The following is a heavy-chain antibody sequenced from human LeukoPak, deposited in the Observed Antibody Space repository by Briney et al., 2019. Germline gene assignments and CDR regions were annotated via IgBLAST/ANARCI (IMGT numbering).Heavy chain of an antibody. CDR2: ISAYNGNT. Sequence: GASVKVSCKASGYTFTGYYMHWVRQAPGQGLEWMGWISAYNGNTNYAQKLQGRVTMTTDTSTSTAYMELRSLRSDDTAVYYCARDLFYSVSGTYYNVGRVFNYWGQGTLVTVSS. CDR3: ARDLFYSVSGTYYNVGRVFNY. V-gene: IGHV1-18*04. CDR1: GYTFTGYY. J-gene: IGHJ4*02. D-gene: IGHD3-10*01.